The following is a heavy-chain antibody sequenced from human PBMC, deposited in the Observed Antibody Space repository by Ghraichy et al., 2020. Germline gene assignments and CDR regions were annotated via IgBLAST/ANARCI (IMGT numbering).Heavy chain of an antibody. CDR2: ITTSGRYI. J-gene: IGHJ3*02. D-gene: IGHD3-3*01. CDR3: ARGRVSLFLDSAFDI. CDR1: GFTFNSYS. V-gene: IGHV3-21*01. Sequence: GGSLRLSCAASGFTFNSYSMNWVRQAPGKGLEWVSSITTSGRYIHYADSVKGRFTISRDNAKNSLYLQMNSLRAEDTAVYYCARGRVSLFLDSAFDIWGQGTKVTVSS.